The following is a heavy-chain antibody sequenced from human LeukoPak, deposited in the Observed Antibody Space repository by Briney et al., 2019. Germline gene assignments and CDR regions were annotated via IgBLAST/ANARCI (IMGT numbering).Heavy chain of an antibody. CDR1: GDSINSGEHY. V-gene: IGHV4-30-4*08. Sequence: SQTLSLTCTVSGDSINSGEHYWSWIRQPPGKGLEWIGHIYHSGTTYYNPSVKSRMTISVDTSKNQFSLNLRSVTAVDTAVYYCARVQYCSGGSCHNLRLFDQWGQGTLVTVSS. CDR2: IYHSGTT. D-gene: IGHD2-15*01. J-gene: IGHJ4*02. CDR3: ARVQYCSGGSCHNLRLFDQ.